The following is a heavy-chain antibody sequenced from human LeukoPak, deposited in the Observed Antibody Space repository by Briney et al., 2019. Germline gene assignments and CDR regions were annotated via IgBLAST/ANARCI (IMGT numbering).Heavy chain of an antibody. V-gene: IGHV3-7*01. CDR1: GFTFSSYW. D-gene: IGHD2/OR15-2a*01. Sequence: PGGSLRLSCAASGFTFSSYWTSWVRLAPGEGLEWVANINQDGSEKYYVDSVKGRFTISRDNAKNSLYLQMNSLRAEDTAVYYCSRFVTVPGNPQDYWGQGTLVTVSS. CDR2: INQDGSEK. J-gene: IGHJ4*02. CDR3: SRFVTVPGNPQDY.